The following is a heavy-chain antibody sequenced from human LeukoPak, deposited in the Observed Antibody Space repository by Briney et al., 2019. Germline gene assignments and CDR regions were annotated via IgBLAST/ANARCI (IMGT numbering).Heavy chain of an antibody. CDR1: GGTFSSYA. CDR2: IIPILGIA. Sequence: ASVKVSCKASGGTFSSYAISWVRQAPGQGLEWMGRIIPILGIANYAQKFQGRVTITADKSTSTAYMELSSLRSEDTAVYYCARVGDPEGYSGYDYLFDGIADYWGQGTLVTVSS. V-gene: IGHV1-69*04. D-gene: IGHD5-12*01. CDR3: ARVGDPEGYSGYDYLFDGIADY. J-gene: IGHJ4*02.